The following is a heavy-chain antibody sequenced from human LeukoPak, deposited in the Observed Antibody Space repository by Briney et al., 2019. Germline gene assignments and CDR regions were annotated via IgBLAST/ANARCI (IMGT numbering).Heavy chain of an antibody. V-gene: IGHV3-74*01. CDR3: AREQGYYSVPGY. J-gene: IGHJ4*02. CDR2: IRSDGSST. CDR1: GFNFNSYW. D-gene: IGHD3-22*01. Sequence: GGSLRLSCAASGFNFNSYWMHWVRQAPGKGPVWVARIRSDGSSTDYADSVKGRFTISRDNAKNTLYLQMNSLRAEDTAVYYCAREQGYYSVPGYWGQGTLVTVSS.